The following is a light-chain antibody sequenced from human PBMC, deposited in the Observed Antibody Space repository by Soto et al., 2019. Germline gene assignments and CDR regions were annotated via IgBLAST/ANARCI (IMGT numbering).Light chain of an antibody. J-gene: IGKJ1*01. Sequence: EIVMTQSPATLSVSPGERATLSCRASQSVSSNLAWYQQKPGQAPRLHIYGASTRATGIPARFSGSGSGTEFTLTISSLQSEDSAVYYCQQYNNWPPTFGQGTKVEIK. CDR2: GAS. CDR3: QQYNNWPPT. V-gene: IGKV3-15*01. CDR1: QSVSSN.